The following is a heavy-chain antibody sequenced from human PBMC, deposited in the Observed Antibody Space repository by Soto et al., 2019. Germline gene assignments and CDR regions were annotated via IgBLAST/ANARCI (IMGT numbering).Heavy chain of an antibody. J-gene: IGHJ6*02. CDR1: GFTFSSYG. Sequence: GGSLRLSCAASGFTFSSYGMHWVRQAPGKGLEWVAVISYDGSNKYYADSVKGRFTISRDNSKNTLYLQMNSLRAEDTAVYYCAKAGPLDTAMEDYYYYYGMDVWGQGTTVTVSS. CDR3: AKAGPLDTAMEDYYYYYGMDV. V-gene: IGHV3-30*18. CDR2: ISYDGSNK. D-gene: IGHD5-18*01.